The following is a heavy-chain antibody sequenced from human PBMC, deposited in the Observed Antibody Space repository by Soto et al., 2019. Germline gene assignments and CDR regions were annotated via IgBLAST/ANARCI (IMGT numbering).Heavy chain of an antibody. CDR1: GYDFLNFN. J-gene: IGHJ4*02. CDR2: INPSGGYT. Sequence: QMQMLQAGAEVRKPGASVKVACKTSGYDFLNFNIHWVRQAPGQGLEWMAVINPSGGYTRHAQKFQGRLTLTRDTSSKTVYMDLSGLSSEDTAVYYCPRADSGVGILPDVRPLFDLWGQGTLVVVSS. V-gene: IGHV1-46*01. CDR3: PRADSGVGILPDVRPLFDL. D-gene: IGHD3-10*01.